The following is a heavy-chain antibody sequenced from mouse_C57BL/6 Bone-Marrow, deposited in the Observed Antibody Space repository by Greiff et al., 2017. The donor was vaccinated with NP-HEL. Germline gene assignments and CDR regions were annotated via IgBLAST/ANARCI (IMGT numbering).Heavy chain of an antibody. D-gene: IGHD2-4*01. J-gene: IGHJ3*01. CDR1: GFSFNTYA. Sequence: DVHLVESGGGLVQPKGSLKLSCAASGFSFNTYAMNWVRQAPGKGLEWVARIRSKSNNYATYYADSVKDRFTISRDDSESMLYLQMNNLKTEDTAMYYCVRQIYYDYSWFAYWGQGTLVTVSA. V-gene: IGHV10-1*01. CDR3: VRQIYYDYSWFAY. CDR2: IRSKSNNYAT.